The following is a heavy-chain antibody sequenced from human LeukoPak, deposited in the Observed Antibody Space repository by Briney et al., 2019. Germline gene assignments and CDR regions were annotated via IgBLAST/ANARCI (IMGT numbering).Heavy chain of an antibody. CDR2: LYSGGST. CDR3: AGSVSGSYSRHYYYYMDV. Sequence: PGGSLRLSCATSGFTVSSNYMNWVRQAPGKGLEWVSVLYSGGSTYYADSVKGRFTISRDNSKNTLYLQMTSLRAEDTAVYYCAGSVSGSYSRHYYYYMDVWGKGTTVTISS. V-gene: IGHV3-53*01. D-gene: IGHD1-26*01. J-gene: IGHJ6*03. CDR1: GFTVSSNY.